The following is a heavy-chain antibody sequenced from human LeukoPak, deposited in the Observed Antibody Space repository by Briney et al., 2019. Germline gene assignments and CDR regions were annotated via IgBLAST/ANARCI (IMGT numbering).Heavy chain of an antibody. CDR3: ARWPRYCSGGSCYHYYYGMDV. CDR1: GFTFSTYW. J-gene: IGHJ6*02. V-gene: IGHV3-7*01. D-gene: IGHD2-15*01. CDR2: IKQDGSDK. Sequence: GGSLRLSCAASGFTFSTYWMSWVRQAPGKGLEWVANIKQDGSDKYYVDSVKGRFTISRDNAKNSLYLQMNSLRAEDTAVYYRARWPRYCSGGSCYHYYYGMDVWGQGTTVTVSS.